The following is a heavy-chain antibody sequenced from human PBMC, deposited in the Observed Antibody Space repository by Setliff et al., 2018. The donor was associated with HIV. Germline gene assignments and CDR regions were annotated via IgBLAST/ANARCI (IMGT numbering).Heavy chain of an antibody. Sequence: GSLRLSCAASGFTFRTYDMQWVRQAPGKGLEWVALISDDGSSEYYGASVKGRFIISRDNSKNILYLQMNSQRVEDTAIYYCAKVKGKTGIQFYYGMDFWGQGTTVTVSS. CDR1: GFTFRTYD. CDR3: AKVKGKTGIQFYYGMDF. D-gene: IGHD1-1*01. V-gene: IGHV3-30*18. CDR2: ISDDGSSE. J-gene: IGHJ6*02.